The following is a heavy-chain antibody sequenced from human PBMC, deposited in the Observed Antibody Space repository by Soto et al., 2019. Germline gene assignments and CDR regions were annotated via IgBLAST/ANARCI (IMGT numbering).Heavy chain of an antibody. J-gene: IGHJ6*02. CDR1: GYTFTGYY. Sequence: ASVKVSCKASGYTFTGYYMHWVRQAPGQRLEWMGWINPNSGGTNYAQKFQGWVTMTRDTSISTAYMELSRLRSDDTAVYYCARETITVRGVKFFYYGMDVWGQGTTVTVSS. CDR3: ARETITVRGVKFFYYGMDV. D-gene: IGHD3-10*01. CDR2: INPNSGGT. V-gene: IGHV1-2*04.